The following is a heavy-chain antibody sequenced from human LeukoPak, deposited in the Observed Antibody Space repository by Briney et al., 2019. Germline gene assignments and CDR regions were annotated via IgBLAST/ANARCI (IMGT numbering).Heavy chain of an antibody. CDR3: ARDTVELGNWFDP. D-gene: IGHD4-23*01. CDR2: ISYDRSNK. CDR1: GFTFSSYA. J-gene: IGHJ5*02. Sequence: PGRSLRLSCAASGFTFSSYAMHWVRQAPGKGLEWVAVISYDRSNKYYADSVKGRFTISRDNSKNTLYLQMNSLRAEDTAVYYCARDTVELGNWFDPWGQGTLVTVSS. V-gene: IGHV3-30*07.